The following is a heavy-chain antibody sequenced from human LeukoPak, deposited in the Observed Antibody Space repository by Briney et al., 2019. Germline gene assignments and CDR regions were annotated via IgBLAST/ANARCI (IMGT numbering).Heavy chain of an antibody. CDR1: GFTFTDYN. V-gene: IGHV3-21*01. Sequence: PGGSLRLSCTTSGFTFTDYNINWVRQAPGKGLEWVSSISSLGSYIFYANSVKGRFTISRDNAQNSLFLQMNSLRAEDTAVYYCARAGSGWSPDWFDPWGQGTLVTVSS. CDR2: ISSLGSYI. J-gene: IGHJ5*02. D-gene: IGHD3-10*01. CDR3: ARAGSGWSPDWFDP.